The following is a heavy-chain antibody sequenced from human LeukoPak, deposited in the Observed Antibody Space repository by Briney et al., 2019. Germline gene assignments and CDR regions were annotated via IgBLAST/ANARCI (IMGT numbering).Heavy chain of an antibody. J-gene: IGHJ4*02. V-gene: IGHV1-2*02. CDR2: IYPNSGAT. D-gene: IGHD2-2*01. Sequence: ASVKVSCKASGYTFTGFYMHWVRQAPGQGLEWMGYIYPNSGATKYAQKFQGRVTLTRDTSISTAYMELSSLRSEDTAVYYCARVISGGCSSTSCYDYWGQGTLVTVSS. CDR3: ARVISGGCSSTSCYDY. CDR1: GYTFTGFY.